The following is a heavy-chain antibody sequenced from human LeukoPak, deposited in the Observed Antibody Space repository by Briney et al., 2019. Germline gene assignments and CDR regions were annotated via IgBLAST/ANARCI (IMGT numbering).Heavy chain of an antibody. CDR2: IKQDGSEK. CDR1: GFTFSSYW. J-gene: IGHJ4*02. D-gene: IGHD3-22*01. Sequence: GGSLRLSCAASGFTFSSYWMSWVRQAPGKGLEWVANIKQDGSEKYYVDSVKGRFTISRDNAKNSLYLQMNSLRAEDTAVYYCARDAGHYDSSGSDYWGQGTLVTVSS. V-gene: IGHV3-7*01. CDR3: ARDAGHYDSSGSDY.